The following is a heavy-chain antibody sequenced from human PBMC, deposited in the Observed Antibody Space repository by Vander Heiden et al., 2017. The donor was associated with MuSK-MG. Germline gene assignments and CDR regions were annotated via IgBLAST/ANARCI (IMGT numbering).Heavy chain of an antibody. CDR1: GYSFTSYW. J-gene: IGHJ3*02. D-gene: IGHD3-10*01. CDR3: ARAKWRNTMCQGVMSDAFDI. CDR2: IYPGDSDT. V-gene: IGHV5-51*01. Sequence: EVQLVQSGAEVKKPGESLKISCKGSGYSFTSYWIGWVRQMPGKGLEWMGIIYPGDSDTRYSPSFQGHGTSSADKSISTAYLQWSSLKASQTPMYYCARAKWRNTMCQGVMSDAFDIWGQGTMVTVSS.